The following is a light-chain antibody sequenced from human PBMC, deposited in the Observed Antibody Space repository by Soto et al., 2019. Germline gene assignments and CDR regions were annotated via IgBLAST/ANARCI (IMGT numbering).Light chain of an antibody. Sequence: QSVLTQPASVSGSPGQSITISCTGTSNDIGSYNLVSWYQQHPGNAPKLILYEVDKRPSGVSSRFSASKSGNTAFLTVSGLQTDDEAHYHCCSYAGTNTLIFGGGTQLTVL. CDR1: SNDIGSYNL. V-gene: IGLV2-23*02. J-gene: IGLJ2*01. CDR3: CSYAGTNTLI. CDR2: EVD.